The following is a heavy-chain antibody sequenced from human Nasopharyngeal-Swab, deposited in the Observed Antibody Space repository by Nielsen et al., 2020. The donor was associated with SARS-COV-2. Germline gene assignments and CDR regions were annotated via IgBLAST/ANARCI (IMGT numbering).Heavy chain of an antibody. D-gene: IGHD4-23*01. V-gene: IGHV3-7*01. Sequence: GESLKISCAASGLTLSGFWMSWVRQAPGKGLEWVANMKQDGSEKYYVGSVKGRFSISRDDAKNSLFLQMNSLTVDDTAVYYCVRGGRTVATAFDWGQGTLVTVSS. J-gene: IGHJ4*02. CDR2: MKQDGSEK. CDR1: GLTLSGFW. CDR3: VRGGRTVATAFD.